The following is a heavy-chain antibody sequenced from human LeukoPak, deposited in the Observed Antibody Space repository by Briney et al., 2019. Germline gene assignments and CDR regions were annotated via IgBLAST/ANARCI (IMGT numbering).Heavy chain of an antibody. CDR1: GYSFTNYW. Sequence: GEPLQISCKGSGYSFTNYWISWVRQLPGKGLEWMGIIYPGDFDTRYSPSFQGQVTISADKSINTAYLQWSSLKASDTAMYYCARGIAAAAVTKFDYWGQGTLVTVSS. J-gene: IGHJ4*02. D-gene: IGHD6-13*01. CDR3: ARGIAAAAVTKFDY. CDR2: IYPGDFDT. V-gene: IGHV5-51*01.